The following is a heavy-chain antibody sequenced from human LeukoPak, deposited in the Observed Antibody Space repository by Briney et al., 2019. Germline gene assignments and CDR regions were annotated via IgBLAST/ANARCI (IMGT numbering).Heavy chain of an antibody. CDR1: GFTFSSYS. D-gene: IGHD3-3*01. J-gene: IGHJ6*03. V-gene: IGHV3-21*01. CDR2: ISSSSSYI. Sequence: GGSLRLSCAASGFTFSSYSMNWVRQAPGKGLEWVSSISSSSSYIYYADSVKGRFTISRDNAKNSLYLQMNSLRAEDTAVYYCARVHYDFWSGYWGGYYYYYMDVWGKGTTVTISS. CDR3: ARVHYDFWSGYWGGYYYYYMDV.